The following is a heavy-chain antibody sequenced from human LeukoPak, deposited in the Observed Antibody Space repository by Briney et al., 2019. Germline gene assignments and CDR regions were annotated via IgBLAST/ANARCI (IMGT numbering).Heavy chain of an antibody. D-gene: IGHD1-26*01. J-gene: IGHJ5*02. CDR3: ARAGQDGSGRWLDL. V-gene: IGHV1-2*02. Sequence: ASVKVSFKASRYTFTDYYMHWVRQAPGQGLEWMGCINPKNGGTNYIEKCQGRVTMTRDTSIRTVYMEVSRLRSDDTAVYYCARAGQDGSGRWLDLWGQGTLVTVSS. CDR2: INPKNGGT. CDR1: RYTFTDYY.